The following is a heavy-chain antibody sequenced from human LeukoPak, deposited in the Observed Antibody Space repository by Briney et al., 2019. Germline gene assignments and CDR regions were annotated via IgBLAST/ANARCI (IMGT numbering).Heavy chain of an antibody. D-gene: IGHD5-24*01. CDR1: GGSISSGGYY. CDR3: ARDKGLRYGYSLLDY. Sequence: SQTLSLTCTVSGGSISSGGYYWSWIRQPPGKGLEWIGYIYYSGSTNYNPSLKSRVTISVDTSKNQFSLKLSSVTAADTAVYYCARDKGLRYGYSLLDYWGQGTLVTVSS. CDR2: IYYSGST. V-gene: IGHV4-31*03. J-gene: IGHJ4*02.